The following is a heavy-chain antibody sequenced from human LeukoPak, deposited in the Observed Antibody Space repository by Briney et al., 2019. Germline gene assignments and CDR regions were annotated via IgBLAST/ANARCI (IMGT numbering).Heavy chain of an antibody. V-gene: IGHV4-4*02. CDR1: GGSISSNNW. J-gene: IGHJ4*02. D-gene: IGHD3-10*01. CDR3: AREGLGRNYFDY. CDR2: IYHSGSP. Sequence: SETLSLTCAVSGGSISSNNWWGWVRQPPGKGLEWIGEIYHSGSPNYNPSLKSRVTISVDTSKNQFSLKLSSVTAADTAVYYCAREGLGRNYFDYWGQGTLVTVSS.